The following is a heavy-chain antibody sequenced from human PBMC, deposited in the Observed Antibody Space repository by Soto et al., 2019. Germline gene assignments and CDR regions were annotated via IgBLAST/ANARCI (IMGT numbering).Heavy chain of an antibody. CDR3: ARDRLSVSLRYCSSTSCYYYFDY. Sequence: SVKVSCKASGYTFTSYDISWVRQAPGQGLEWMGGIIPIFGTANYAQKFQGRVTITADESTSTAYMELSSLRSEDTAVYYCARDRLSVSLRYCSSTSCYYYFDYWGQGTLVTVSS. D-gene: IGHD2-2*01. V-gene: IGHV1-69*13. CDR1: GYTFTSYD. CDR2: IIPIFGTA. J-gene: IGHJ4*02.